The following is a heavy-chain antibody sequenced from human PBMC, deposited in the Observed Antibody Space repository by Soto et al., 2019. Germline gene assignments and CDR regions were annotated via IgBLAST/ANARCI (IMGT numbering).Heavy chain of an antibody. Sequence: SETLSLTCTVSGGSISCFYWNWFRQPDGKGLEWIGRIHTGGTTNYKPSLRSRVTMSVDTSKNQFSLKLTSVTAADTAVYYCARISGGPIRWGQGTLVTAPQ. J-gene: IGHJ4*02. CDR2: IHTGGTT. CDR1: GGSISCFY. CDR3: ARISGGPIR. V-gene: IGHV4-4*07.